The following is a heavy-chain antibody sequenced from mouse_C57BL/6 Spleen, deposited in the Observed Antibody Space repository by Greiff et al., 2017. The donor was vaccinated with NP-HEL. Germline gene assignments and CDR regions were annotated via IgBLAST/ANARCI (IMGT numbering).Heavy chain of an antibody. CDR1: GYAFTNYL. V-gene: IGHV1-54*01. CDR2: INPGSGGT. CDR3: ARSYGYDLGFAY. J-gene: IGHJ3*01. Sequence: QVQLKQSGAELVRPGTSVKVSCKASGYAFTNYLIEWVKQRPGQGLEWIGVINPGSGGTNYNEKFKGKATLTADKSSSTAYMQLSSLTSEDSAVYFCARSYGYDLGFAYWGQGTLVTVSA. D-gene: IGHD2-2*01.